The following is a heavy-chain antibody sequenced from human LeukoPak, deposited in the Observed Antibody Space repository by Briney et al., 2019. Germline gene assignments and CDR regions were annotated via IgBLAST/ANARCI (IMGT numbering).Heavy chain of an antibody. V-gene: IGHV4-61*05. D-gene: IGHD6-13*01. Sequence: SETLSLTCTVSGGSISSSSYYWGWIRQPPGKGLEWIGRIYTSGSTNYNPSLKSRVTISVDTSKNQFSLKLSSVTAADTAVYYCARGLGIAAAGSYYYYYMDVWGKGTTVTISS. CDR1: GGSISSSSYY. CDR3: ARGLGIAAAGSYYYYYMDV. J-gene: IGHJ6*03. CDR2: IYTSGST.